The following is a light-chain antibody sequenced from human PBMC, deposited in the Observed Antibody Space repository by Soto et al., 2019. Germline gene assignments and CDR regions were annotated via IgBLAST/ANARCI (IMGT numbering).Light chain of an antibody. J-gene: IGLJ1*01. CDR3: SSYTTSTTYV. CDR1: SSDVGAYNY. V-gene: IGLV2-14*03. Sequence: QSVLTQPASVSGSPGQSIAISCTGTSSDVGAYNYVSWFQQHPGKAPKLIIYDVGSRPSGVSNRFSGSKSDNTASLTISGLQAEDEADYYCSSYTTSTTYVFGTGTKLTVL. CDR2: DVG.